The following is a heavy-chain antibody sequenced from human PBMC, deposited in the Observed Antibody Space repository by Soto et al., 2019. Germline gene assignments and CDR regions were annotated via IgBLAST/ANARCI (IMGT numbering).Heavy chain of an antibody. CDR2: VHFSGTA. J-gene: IGHJ5*02. CDR3: ARDNIRGVISWFDP. V-gene: IGHV4-59*01. CDR1: GGSISNYY. Sequence: SETLSLTCTVSGGSISNYYWNWIRQSPGKGPEWIGYVHFSGTANYNPSLKSRVTISVDKSKNQFSLHLRSVSTADTAIYYCARDNIRGVISWFDPWGQGTLVTVS. D-gene: IGHD3-10*01.